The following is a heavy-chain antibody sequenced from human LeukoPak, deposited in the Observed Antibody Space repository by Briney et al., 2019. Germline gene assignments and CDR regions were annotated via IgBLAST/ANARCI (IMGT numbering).Heavy chain of an antibody. D-gene: IGHD6-19*01. CDR1: GGSVSCDY. V-gene: IGHV4-59*02. CDR3: AREAVAGTLDY. Sequence: KPSETLSLTCSVSGGSVSCDYWSWIRQPPGKRLEWLGYIYNIGGTNYNPSLKSRVSISVDTSKNQFSLMLTSVTAADTAVYYCAREAVAGTLDYWGQGALVTVSS. J-gene: IGHJ4*02. CDR2: IYNIGGT.